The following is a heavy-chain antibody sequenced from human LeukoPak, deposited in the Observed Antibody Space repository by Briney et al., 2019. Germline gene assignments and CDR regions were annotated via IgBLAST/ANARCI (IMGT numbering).Heavy chain of an antibody. D-gene: IGHD5-24*01. V-gene: IGHV4-4*07. Sequence: SETLSLTCTVSDGSISSYYWSWIRQPAGKGLEWIGRNHTSGNTNYNPSLKSRVTMSVDTSKNQFSLKLSSVTAADTALYYCGGSRDGYIDYWGQGTLVTVSS. CDR1: DGSISSYY. CDR2: NHTSGNT. CDR3: GGSRDGYIDY. J-gene: IGHJ4*02.